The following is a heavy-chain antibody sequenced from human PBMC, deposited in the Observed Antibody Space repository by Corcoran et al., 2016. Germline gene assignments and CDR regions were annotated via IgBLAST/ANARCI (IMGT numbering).Heavy chain of an antibody. CDR1: GFTFSSYG. CDR2: ISYDGSNK. Sequence: QVQLVESGGGVVQPGRSLRLSCAASGFTFSSYGMHGVRQAPGKGLEWVAVISYDGSNKYYADSVKGRFTISRDNSKNTLYLQMNSQRAEDTAVYYCAKDRDLGLDYWGQGTLVTVSS. J-gene: IGHJ4*01. CDR3: AKDRDLGLDY. D-gene: IGHD3-16*01. V-gene: IGHV3-30*18.